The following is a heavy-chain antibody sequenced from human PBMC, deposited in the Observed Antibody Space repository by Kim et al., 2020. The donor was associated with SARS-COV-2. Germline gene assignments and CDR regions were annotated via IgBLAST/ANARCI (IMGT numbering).Heavy chain of an antibody. Sequence: SETLSLTCTVSGASINSHYWGWVRQPPGKGLEWIGYMYYDGSTDYNPSLESRVTISVGTSKNQFSLKLTSVTAADTAVDYCTRDLSPSWYCYWGQGTLVTVSS. V-gene: IGHV4-59*11. CDR3: TRDLSPSWYCY. J-gene: IGHJ4*02. D-gene: IGHD6-13*01. CDR2: MYYDGST. CDR1: GASINSHY.